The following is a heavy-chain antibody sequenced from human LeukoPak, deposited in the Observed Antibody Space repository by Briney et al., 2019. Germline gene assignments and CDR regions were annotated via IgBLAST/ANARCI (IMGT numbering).Heavy chain of an antibody. J-gene: IGHJ5*02. CDR2: IYTSGST. Sequence: PSETLSLTCTVSGGSISSYYWSWIRQPAGKGLEWIGRIYTSGSTNYNPSLKSRVTMSVDTSKNQLSLKLSSVTAADTAVYYCARVSGSSWYRGNNWFDPWGQGTLVTVSS. CDR1: GGSISSYY. CDR3: ARVSGSSWYRGNNWFDP. D-gene: IGHD6-13*01. V-gene: IGHV4-4*07.